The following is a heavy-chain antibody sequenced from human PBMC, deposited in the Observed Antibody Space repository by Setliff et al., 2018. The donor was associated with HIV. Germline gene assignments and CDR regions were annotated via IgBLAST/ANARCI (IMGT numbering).Heavy chain of an antibody. Sequence: SETLSLTCFVSGVYISGHFWGWIRQPPGKGLEWIGYIYTSGTTEYNPSLDSRVTISLDTSRDQFFLNLRSVTAADTALYFCARLIHTGLLYFDYWGLGMLVTVSS. CDR3: ARLIHTGLLYFDY. D-gene: IGHD2-8*02. J-gene: IGHJ4*02. V-gene: IGHV4-4*09. CDR1: GVYISGHF. CDR2: IYTSGTT.